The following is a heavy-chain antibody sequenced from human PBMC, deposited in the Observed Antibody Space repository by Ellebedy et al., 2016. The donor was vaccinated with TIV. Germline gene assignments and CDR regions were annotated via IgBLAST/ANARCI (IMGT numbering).Heavy chain of an antibody. D-gene: IGHD3-22*01. CDR1: GFNFRSYS. CDR3: VRWGDYEGWDL. V-gene: IGHV3-21*06. CDR2: INKGSSLI. Sequence: PGGSLRLSCGGSGFNFRSYSINWVRQAPGKGLEWLSYINKGSSLIYYADSVKGRFTISRDNSRSSAYLEMNSLRAEDSAVYYCVRWGDYEGWDLWGQGTLATVSS. J-gene: IGHJ5*02.